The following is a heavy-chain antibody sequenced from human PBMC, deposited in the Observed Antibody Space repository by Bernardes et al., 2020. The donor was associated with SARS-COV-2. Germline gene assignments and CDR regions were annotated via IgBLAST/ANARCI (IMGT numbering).Heavy chain of an antibody. Sequence: SEPLYLTCTVSGGSIRITSYFWGWILQPPGKGLEWIGSIYYSGSTYYNPSLKNRVTISVDTSKNQFSLKLSSVTAADTAVYYCARLPNSLLFDFDDWGPGTLVTVSS. CDR2: IYYSGST. V-gene: IGHV4-39*01. CDR3: ARLPNSLLFDFDD. J-gene: IGHJ4*02. D-gene: IGHD2-21*02. CDR1: GGSIRITSYF.